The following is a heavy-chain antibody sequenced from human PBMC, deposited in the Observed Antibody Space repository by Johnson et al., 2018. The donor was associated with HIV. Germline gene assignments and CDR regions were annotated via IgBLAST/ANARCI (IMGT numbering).Heavy chain of an antibody. V-gene: IGHV3-7*01. J-gene: IGHJ3*02. CDR2: IKQDGSEK. CDR3: ARARTTVTILDAFDI. D-gene: IGHD4-17*01. CDR1: GFTFSSYW. Sequence: VQLVESGGGLVQPGGSLRLSCAASGFTFSSYWMHWVRQAPGKGLEWVANIKQDGSEKYYVDSVKGRFTISRDNSKNTLYLQMGSLRAEDMAVYYCARARTTVTILDAFDIWGQGTMVTVSS.